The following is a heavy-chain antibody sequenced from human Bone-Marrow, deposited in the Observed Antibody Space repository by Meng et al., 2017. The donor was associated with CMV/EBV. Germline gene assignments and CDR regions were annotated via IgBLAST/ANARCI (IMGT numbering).Heavy chain of an antibody. J-gene: IGHJ3*02. CDR3: ARQEYSGSYRDAFDI. CDR1: GYSFASYW. V-gene: IGHV5-51*01. CDR2: IYPGNSNS. Sequence: GESLKISCKGSGYSFASYWIGWVRQMPGKGLEWMGIIYPGNSNSIYSPSFQGQVTISADKSISTAYLQWSSLKASDTAMYYCARQEYSGSYRDAFDIWGQGTMVTVSS. D-gene: IGHD1-26*01.